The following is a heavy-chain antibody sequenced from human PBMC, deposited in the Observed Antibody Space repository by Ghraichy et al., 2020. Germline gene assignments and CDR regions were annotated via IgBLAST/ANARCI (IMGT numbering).Heavy chain of an antibody. CDR2: INPNSGGT. CDR1: GYTFTGYY. Sequence: ASVKVSCKASGYTFTGYYMHWVRQAPGQGLEWMGRINPNSGGTNYAQKFQGRVTMTRDTSISTAYMELSRLRSDDTAVYYCARDFDYLLGVAFDYWGQGTLVTVSS. J-gene: IGHJ4*02. V-gene: IGHV1-2*06. CDR3: ARDFDYLLGVAFDY. D-gene: IGHD2-8*02.